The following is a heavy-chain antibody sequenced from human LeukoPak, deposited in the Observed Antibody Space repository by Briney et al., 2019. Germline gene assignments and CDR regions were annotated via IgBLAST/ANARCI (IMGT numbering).Heavy chain of an antibody. D-gene: IGHD6-19*01. V-gene: IGHV3-66*02. CDR3: ARDRNIAVAGNRRHIDAFDI. J-gene: IGHJ3*02. CDR1: GFTVSSNY. Sequence: GGSLRLSCAAFGFTVSSNYMSWVRQAPGKGLEWVSVIYSGGSTYYADSVKGRFTISRDNSKNTLYLQMNSLRAEDTAVYYCARDRNIAVAGNRRHIDAFDIWGQGTMVTVSS. CDR2: IYSGGST.